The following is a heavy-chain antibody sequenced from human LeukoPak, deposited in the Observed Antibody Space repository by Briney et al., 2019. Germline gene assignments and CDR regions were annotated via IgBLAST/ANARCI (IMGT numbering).Heavy chain of an antibody. Sequence: PSQTLSLTCTVSGGSIITSGYYWTWIRPHEGRGLQWIGYIYNSGTTYYNPSLRSRVTLSVDTSETRFSLKLNSVTAADTAVYFCARGQQWAPPNYWGQGTLVTVSS. D-gene: IGHD6-19*01. J-gene: IGHJ4*02. V-gene: IGHV4-31*03. CDR1: GGSIITSGYY. CDR3: ARGQQWAPPNY. CDR2: IYNSGTT.